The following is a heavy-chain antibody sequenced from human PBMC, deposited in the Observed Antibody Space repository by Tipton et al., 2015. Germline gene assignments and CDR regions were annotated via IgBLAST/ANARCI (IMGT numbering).Heavy chain of an antibody. CDR1: GGSISSTNW. V-gene: IGHV4-4*02. D-gene: IGHD2-21*01. CDR2: ISQSGNT. J-gene: IGHJ4*02. Sequence: TLSLTCAVSGGSISSTNWWTWVRQHPGKGLEWIGEISQSGNTNYNPSLKSRVTISADKSKNQFSLNLKSVTDEDTEGEDCARRCGADCYWGYYLEKGGQGT. CDR3: ARRCGADCYWGYYLEK.